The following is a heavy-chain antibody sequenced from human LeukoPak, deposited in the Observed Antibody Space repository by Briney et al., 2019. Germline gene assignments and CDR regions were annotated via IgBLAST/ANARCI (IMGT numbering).Heavy chain of an antibody. CDR2: IYTSGTT. D-gene: IGHD3-10*01. Sequence: PSKTLSLTCTVSGGSISSYYWSWIRQPAGKGLEWIGRIYTSGTTHYNPSLKSRVTMSVDTSKNQFSLKLNSVTAADTAVYYCAKSNGYGLIDIWGQGTMVTVSS. V-gene: IGHV4-4*07. CDR1: GGSISSYY. CDR3: AKSNGYGLIDI. J-gene: IGHJ3*02.